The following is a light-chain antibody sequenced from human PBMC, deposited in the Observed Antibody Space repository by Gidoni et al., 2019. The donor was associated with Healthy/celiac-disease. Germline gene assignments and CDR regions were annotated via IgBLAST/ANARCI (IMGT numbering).Light chain of an antibody. V-gene: IGLV1-44*01. Sequence: QSVLTQPPSASGTPGQGVTISCSGSSSNIGSNTVNWYQQLPGTAPKLLIYSNNQRPSGVPDRFSGSKSGTSASLAISGLQSKDEADYYCAAWDDSLNGWVFGGGTKLTVL. CDR3: AAWDDSLNGWV. J-gene: IGLJ3*02. CDR2: SNN. CDR1: SSNIGSNT.